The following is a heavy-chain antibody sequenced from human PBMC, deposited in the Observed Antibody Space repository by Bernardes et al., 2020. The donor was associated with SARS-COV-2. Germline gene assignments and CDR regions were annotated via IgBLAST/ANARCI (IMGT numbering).Heavy chain of an antibody. CDR2: INAYHGHT. CDR1: GHTFPRHG. CDR3: ARGRPSYNWNAFYY. J-gene: IGHJ4*02. V-gene: IGHV1-18*01. Sequence: ASVKVSCKAAGHTFPRHGICWVRQPPGQGLAWMGFINAYHGHTDYAQTLQGRVTMTTDTSTSTAYLELTSLRSDDTAVYYCARGRPSYNWNAFYYWGQGTLISVSS. D-gene: IGHD1-20*01.